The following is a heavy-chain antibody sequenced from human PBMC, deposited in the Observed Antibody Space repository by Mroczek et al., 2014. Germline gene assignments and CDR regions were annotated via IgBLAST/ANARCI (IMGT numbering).Heavy chain of an antibody. Sequence: VQLVESGGGRGSSLGRSLRLSCVASGFTFSNYGMHWVRQAPGKGLEWVAAISNDGSNKYYADSVKGRFTISRDNSKNTLYLEMNNLRAEDTAVHYCAKGLYSGSYYWDYWGQGTLVTVSS. D-gene: IGHD1-26*01. CDR2: ISNDGSNK. J-gene: IGHJ4*02. CDR1: GFTFSNYG. V-gene: IGHV3-30*18. CDR3: AKGLYSGSYYWDY.